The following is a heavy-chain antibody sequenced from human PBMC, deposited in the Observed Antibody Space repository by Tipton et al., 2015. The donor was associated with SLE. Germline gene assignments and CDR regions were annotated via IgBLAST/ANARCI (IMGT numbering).Heavy chain of an antibody. Sequence: QLVQSGGGLVQPGGSLRLSCAASGFTVSSNYMSWVRQAPGKGLEWVSVIYSGGSTYYTDSVKGRFTISRDNSKNTLYLQMGSLRAEDMAVYYCARGRYSNYYFDYWGQGTLVTVSS. CDR2: IYSGGST. CDR1: GFTVSSNY. D-gene: IGHD4-11*01. J-gene: IGHJ4*02. CDR3: ARGRYSNYYFDY. V-gene: IGHV3-66*01.